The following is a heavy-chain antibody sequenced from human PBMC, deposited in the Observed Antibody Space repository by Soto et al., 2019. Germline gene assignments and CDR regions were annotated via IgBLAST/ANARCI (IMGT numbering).Heavy chain of an antibody. CDR3: ARDRYYGSGTYNHFDY. D-gene: IGHD3-10*01. Sequence: ASVKVSCMASGYRFTTYVLHWVRQAPGQRLEWMGWINGGNGNTEYSQNFQGRVTLTRDTPANTAYMELSSLRSEDTAVYYCARDRYYGSGTYNHFDYWGQGALVTVSS. CDR1: GYRFTTYV. J-gene: IGHJ4*02. CDR2: INGGNGNT. V-gene: IGHV1-3*01.